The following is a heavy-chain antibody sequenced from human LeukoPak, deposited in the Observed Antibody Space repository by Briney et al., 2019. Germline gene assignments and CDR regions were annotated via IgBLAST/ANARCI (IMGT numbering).Heavy chain of an antibody. D-gene: IGHD6-13*01. CDR1: GFTFGDYA. Sequence: GGSLRLSCTASGFTFGDYAMSWVRQAPGKGLEWVGFIRSKAYGGTTEYAASVKGRFTISRDDSKSIAYLQMNSLKTEDTAVYYCTRDKSQQLAPEEDAFDIWGQGTMVTVSS. CDR2: IRSKAYGGTT. CDR3: TRDKSQQLAPEEDAFDI. J-gene: IGHJ3*02. V-gene: IGHV3-49*04.